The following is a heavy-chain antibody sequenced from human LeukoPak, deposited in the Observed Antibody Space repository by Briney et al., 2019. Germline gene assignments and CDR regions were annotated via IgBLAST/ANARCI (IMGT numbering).Heavy chain of an antibody. J-gene: IGHJ4*02. CDR3: ARARRLGELSPYYFDY. CDR2: IYYSGST. V-gene: IGHV4-59*01. D-gene: IGHD3-16*02. CDR1: GGSISSYY. Sequence: SETLSLTCTVSGGSISSYYWSWIRQPPGKGLEWIGYIYYSGSTNYNPSLKSRVTISVDTSKNQFSLKLSSVTAEDTAVYYCARARRLGELSPYYFDYWGQGTLVTVSS.